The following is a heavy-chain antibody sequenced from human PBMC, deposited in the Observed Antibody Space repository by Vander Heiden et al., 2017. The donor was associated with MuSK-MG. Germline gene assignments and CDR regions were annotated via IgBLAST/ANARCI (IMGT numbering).Heavy chain of an antibody. J-gene: IGHJ4*02. CDR3: ARIYSSSWFDRDY. CDR1: GDKFGSYW. D-gene: IGHD6-13*01. Sequence: EVHLVESGGGLVQPGGSLGLSCAASGDKFGSYWMSWVRQAPGKGLEWVANINQDGGAKYYVDSVKGRFAISRDNARESLYLQMNSLRVEDTAVYYCARIYSSSWFDRDYWGQGTLVTVSS. V-gene: IGHV3-7*01. CDR2: INQDGGAK.